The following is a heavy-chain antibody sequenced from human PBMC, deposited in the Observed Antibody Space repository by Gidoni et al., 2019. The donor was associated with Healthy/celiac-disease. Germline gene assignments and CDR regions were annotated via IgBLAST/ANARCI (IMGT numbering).Heavy chain of an antibody. Sequence: EVQLVESGGGLVQPGRSLRLSCAASGFTFDDYAMPCVRQAPGKGLEWVSGISWNSGSIGYADSVKGRFTISRDNAKNSLYLQMNSLRAEDTALYYCAKDRGDCSSTSCYRSHYYYGMDVWGQGTTVTVSS. J-gene: IGHJ6*02. CDR3: AKDRGDCSSTSCYRSHYYYGMDV. V-gene: IGHV3-9*01. D-gene: IGHD2-2*01. CDR1: GFTFDDYA. CDR2: ISWNSGSI.